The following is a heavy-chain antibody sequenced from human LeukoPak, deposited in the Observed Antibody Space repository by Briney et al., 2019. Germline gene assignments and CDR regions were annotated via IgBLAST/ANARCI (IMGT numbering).Heavy chain of an antibody. Sequence: GGSLRLSCAASGFTFSSYGMHWVRQAPGKGLEWVAVISYDGSNKYYADSVKGRFTISRDNSKNTLYLQMNSLRAEDTAVYYCAKSEHYDILTGYYKCDYWGQGTLVTVSS. CDR1: GFTFSSYG. J-gene: IGHJ4*02. V-gene: IGHV3-30*18. CDR2: ISYDGSNK. D-gene: IGHD3-9*01. CDR3: AKSEHYDILTGYYKCDY.